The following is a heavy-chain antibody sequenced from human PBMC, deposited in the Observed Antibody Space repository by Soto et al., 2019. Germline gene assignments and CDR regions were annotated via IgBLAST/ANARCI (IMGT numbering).Heavy chain of an antibody. CDR2: INAGNGDI. V-gene: IGHV1-3*01. Sequence: ASVKVSCKASGYTLTSYAIHWVRQAPGQRLEWMGWINAGNGDIKYSQNFQGRITITRDTSASTAYMEMSSLRSEDTALYFCARSPRSHGFYYYGLDVWGQGTTVTVSS. CDR1: GYTLTSYA. J-gene: IGHJ6*02. CDR3: ARSPRSHGFYYYGLDV.